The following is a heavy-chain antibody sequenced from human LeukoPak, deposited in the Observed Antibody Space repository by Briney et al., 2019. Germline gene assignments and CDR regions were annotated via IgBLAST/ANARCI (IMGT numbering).Heavy chain of an antibody. CDR2: ISGSGGST. V-gene: IGHV3-23*01. J-gene: IGHJ6*02. D-gene: IGHD6-19*01. CDR1: GFTFSSYA. Sequence: PGGSLRLSCAASGFTFSSYAMSWVRQAPGKGLEWVSAISGSGGSTYYADSVKGRFTISRDNSKNTLYLQMNSLRAEDTAVYYCAKVEAVAGNYYYGMDVWGQGTTVTVSS. CDR3: AKVEAVAGNYYYGMDV.